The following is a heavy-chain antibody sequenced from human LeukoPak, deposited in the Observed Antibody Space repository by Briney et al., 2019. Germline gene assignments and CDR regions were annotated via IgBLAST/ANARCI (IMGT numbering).Heavy chain of an antibody. CDR1: GYTFTSYA. Sequence: GASVKVSCKASGYTFTSYAMNWVRQAPGQGLEWMGWINTNTGNPTYAQGFTGRFVFSLDTSVSTAYLQISSLKAEDTAVYYCARAELRYFDWLLLTENWFDPWGQGTLVTVSS. D-gene: IGHD3-9*01. CDR3: ARAELRYFDWLLLTENWFDP. V-gene: IGHV7-4-1*02. CDR2: INTNTGNP. J-gene: IGHJ5*02.